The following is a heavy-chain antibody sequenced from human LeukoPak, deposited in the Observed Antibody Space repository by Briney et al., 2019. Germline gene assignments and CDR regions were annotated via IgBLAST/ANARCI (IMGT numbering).Heavy chain of an antibody. J-gene: IGHJ4*02. CDR1: GFTFSSYS. Sequence: PGGSLRLSCAASGFTFSSYSMNWVRQAPGKGLEWVSSISSSSSYIYYADSVKGRFTISRDNAKNSLYLQMNSLRAEDAAVYYCARPQDGQWLVLGDYWGQGTLVTVSS. CDR3: ARPQDGQWLVLGDY. D-gene: IGHD6-19*01. V-gene: IGHV3-21*01. CDR2: ISSSSSYI.